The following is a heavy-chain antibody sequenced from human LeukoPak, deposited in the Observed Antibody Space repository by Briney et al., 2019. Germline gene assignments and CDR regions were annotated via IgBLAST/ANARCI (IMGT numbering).Heavy chain of an antibody. CDR2: IYSGGST. V-gene: IGHV3-66*01. CDR1: GFTVSSDY. J-gene: IGHJ4*02. Sequence: GGSLRLSCAASGFTVSSDYMSWVRQAPGKGLEWVSVIYSGGSTYYADSVKGRFTISRDNSKNTLYLQMSSLRAEDTAVYYCAKDPMESDGGQGTLVTVSS. D-gene: IGHD3-10*01. CDR3: AKDPMESD.